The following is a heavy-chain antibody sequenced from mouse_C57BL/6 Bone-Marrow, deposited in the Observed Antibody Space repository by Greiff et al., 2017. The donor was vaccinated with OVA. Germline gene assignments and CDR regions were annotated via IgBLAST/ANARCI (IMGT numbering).Heavy chain of an antibody. J-gene: IGHJ1*03. D-gene: IGHD4-1*01. CDR2: LYPGGGYN. CDR1: GYTFTNYW. CDR3: ARWNWASYWYFDV. Sequence: QVQLQQSGAELVRPGTSVKMSCKASGYTFTNYWLGWAKQRPGHGLEWIGDLYPGGGYNNYNEKFKGTATLTADKSSSTAYMQFSSLTSEDSAIYYGARWNWASYWYFDVWGTGTTVTVSS. V-gene: IGHV1-63*01.